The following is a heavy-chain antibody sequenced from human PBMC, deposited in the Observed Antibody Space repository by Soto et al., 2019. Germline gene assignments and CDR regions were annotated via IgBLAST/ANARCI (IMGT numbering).Heavy chain of an antibody. CDR1: GYGFTSYW. D-gene: IGHD2-2*01. V-gene: IGHV5-51*01. J-gene: IGHJ6*02. CDR3: ARLQGGYCISTSCPTDYYYGMDV. Sequence: PGETLKISCKASGYGFTSYWIGWVRQMPGKGLEWMGIIYPGDSDTRYSPSFQGQVTISADKSISTAYLQWSSLKASDTAMYYCARLQGGYCISTSCPTDYYYGMDVWGQGTTVTVSS. CDR2: IYPGDSDT.